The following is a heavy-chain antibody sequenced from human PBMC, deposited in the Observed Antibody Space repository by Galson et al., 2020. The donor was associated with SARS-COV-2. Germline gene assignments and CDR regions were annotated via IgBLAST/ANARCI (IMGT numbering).Heavy chain of an antibody. CDR2: IYYSGAF. CDR3: ARRSNVASATYNWFDP. D-gene: IGHD6-25*01. CDR1: GGSISSGAYY. V-gene: IGHV4-31*03. Sequence: SETLSLTCTVSGGSISSGAYYWSWIRQRPEKGLEWIGYIYYSGAFSSNPSLKSRVTMSVDTSKNQFSLKLRSVTAADTAVYFCARRSNVASATYNWFDPGGQGTLVTVSS. J-gene: IGHJ5*02.